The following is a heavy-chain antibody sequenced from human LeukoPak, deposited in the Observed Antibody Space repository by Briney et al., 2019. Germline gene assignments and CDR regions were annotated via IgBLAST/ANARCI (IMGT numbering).Heavy chain of an antibody. J-gene: IGHJ4*02. CDR1: GFTFSSYG. CDR2: ISYDGSNK. V-gene: IGHV3-30*18. D-gene: IGHD3-22*01. CDR3: AKGRIPTMIVVVIDY. Sequence: PGRSLRLSCAASGFTFSSYGMHWVRQAPGKGLEWVAVISYDGSNKYYADSVKGRFTISRDNSKNTLYLQMNSLRAEDTAVYYCAKGRIPTMIVVVIDYWGQGTLVTVSS.